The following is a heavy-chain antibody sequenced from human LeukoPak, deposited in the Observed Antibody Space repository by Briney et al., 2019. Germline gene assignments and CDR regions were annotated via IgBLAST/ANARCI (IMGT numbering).Heavy chain of an antibody. CDR2: INHSGST. CDR3: ARAGAYDAFDI. CDR1: GGSFSGYY. V-gene: IGHV4-34*01. Sequence: PSETLSLTCAVYGGSFSGYYWSWIRQPPGKGLEWIGEINHSGSTNYNPSLKSRVTISVDTSKNQFSLKLSSVTAADTAVYYCARAGAYDAFDIWGQGTMVTVSS. J-gene: IGHJ3*02.